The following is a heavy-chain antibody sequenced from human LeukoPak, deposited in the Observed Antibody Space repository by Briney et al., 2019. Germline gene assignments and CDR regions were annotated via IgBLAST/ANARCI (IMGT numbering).Heavy chain of an antibody. J-gene: IGHJ3*02. D-gene: IGHD6-13*01. V-gene: IGHV4-59*01. CDR1: GGSISSYY. CDR2: IYYSGST. Sequence: SETLSLTCTVSGGSISSYYWSWIRQPPGKGLEWIGYIYYSGSTNYNPSLKSRVTISVDTSKNQFSLKLSSVTAADTAVYYCARERAAAGHYDAFDIWGQGTMVTVSS. CDR3: ARERAAAGHYDAFDI.